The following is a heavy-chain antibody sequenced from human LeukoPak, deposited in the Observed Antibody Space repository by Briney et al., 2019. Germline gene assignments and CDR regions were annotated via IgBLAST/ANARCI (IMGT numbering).Heavy chain of an antibody. Sequence: PSETLSLTCAVYGGSFSGYFWNWIRQPPGKGLEWIGEINHSGSTHHNPSLKSRVTISIDTSKNQISLKLSSVTAADTAVYYCARGPESGSYFAWFGPWGQGTLVSVSS. CDR3: ARGPESGSYFAWFGP. CDR1: GGSFSGYF. D-gene: IGHD3-10*01. J-gene: IGHJ5*02. V-gene: IGHV4-34*01. CDR2: INHSGST.